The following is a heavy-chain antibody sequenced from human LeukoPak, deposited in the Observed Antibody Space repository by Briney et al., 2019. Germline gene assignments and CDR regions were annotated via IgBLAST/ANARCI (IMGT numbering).Heavy chain of an antibody. V-gene: IGHV3-30*18. CDR1: GLTFSSYG. CDR2: ISYDGSNK. CDR3: AKDGVHYGAYPYYMDV. J-gene: IGHJ6*03. D-gene: IGHD4-17*01. Sequence: GGSLRLSCAASGLTFSSYGMHWVRQAPGKGLEWVAVISYDGSNKYYADSVKGRFTISRDNSKNTLYLQMNSLRAEDTAVFYCAKDGVHYGAYPYYMDVWGKGTTVTISS.